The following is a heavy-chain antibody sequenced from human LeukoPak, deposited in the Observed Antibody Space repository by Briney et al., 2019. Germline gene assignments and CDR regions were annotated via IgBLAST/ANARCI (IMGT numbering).Heavy chain of an antibody. CDR1: RFTFSSYW. CDR3: AREGGYGGVFDY. J-gene: IGHJ4*02. D-gene: IGHD5-12*01. CDR2: IKQDGSEK. Sequence: GGSLRLSCAASRFTFSSYWMTWVRQAPGKGLEWVANIKQDGSEKYYVGSVKGRFTISRDNAKNSLYLQMNSLRAEDTAVYYCAREGGYGGVFDYWGQGTLVTVSS. V-gene: IGHV3-7*05.